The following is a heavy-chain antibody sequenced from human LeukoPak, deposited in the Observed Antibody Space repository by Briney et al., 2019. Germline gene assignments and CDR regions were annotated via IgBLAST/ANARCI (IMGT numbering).Heavy chain of an antibody. CDR2: VYYSGGT. J-gene: IGHJ4*02. V-gene: IGHV4-59*01. D-gene: IGHD6-6*01. CDR3: ARGGSRSYTSSTLDY. CDR1: GGSISSYY. Sequence: SETLSLTCTVSGGSISSYYWSWIRQPVGKGLEWIGSVYYSGGTNYNPSLMSRVTISVDTSKNRFSLNLSSVTAADTAVYYCARGGSRSYTSSTLDYWGQGTLVTVSS.